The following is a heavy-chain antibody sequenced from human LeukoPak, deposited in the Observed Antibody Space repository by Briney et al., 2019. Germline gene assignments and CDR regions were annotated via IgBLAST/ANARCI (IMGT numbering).Heavy chain of an antibody. CDR1: GFTFSSYW. D-gene: IGHD3-22*01. J-gene: IGHJ4*02. V-gene: IGHV3-7*01. Sequence: GGSLRLSCAASGFTFSSYWMSWVRQAPGKGLEWVANIKQDGSEKYYADSVKGRFTISRDNAKNSLYLQMNSLRAEDTAVYYCARDPGDYYDSRGYYYLDYWGQGTLVTVSS. CDR3: ARDPGDYYDSRGYYYLDY. CDR2: IKQDGSEK.